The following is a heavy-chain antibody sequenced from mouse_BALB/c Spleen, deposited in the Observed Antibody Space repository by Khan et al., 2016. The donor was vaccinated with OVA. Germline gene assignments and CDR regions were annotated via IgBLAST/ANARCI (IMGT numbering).Heavy chain of an antibody. V-gene: IGHV1S135*01. CDR2: IDPYNGGT. CDR1: GYAFTSYI. Sequence: VQLQQSGPELVKPGASVKVSCKASGYAFTSYIMYWVQHSHGKSLEWIGYIDPYNGGTSYSQKFQGKAPLAVDQSSTTAYMHLNHLTSEDSAVYYCARGGYGGFADWGQGTLVTVSA. J-gene: IGHJ3*01. D-gene: IGHD2-2*01. CDR3: ARGGYGGFAD.